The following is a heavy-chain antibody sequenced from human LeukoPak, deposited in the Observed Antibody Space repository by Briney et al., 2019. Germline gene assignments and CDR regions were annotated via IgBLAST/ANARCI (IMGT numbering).Heavy chain of an antibody. CDR2: INTDGSST. D-gene: IGHD1-26*01. J-gene: IGHJ4*02. CDR1: GFSFSSYG. CDR3: ARSGGSNQPYDY. V-gene: IGHV3-74*01. Sequence: PGGSLRLSCAASGFSFSSYGMHWVRQAPGKGLIWISRINTDGSSTTYADSVKGRFTVSRDDAKNTLYLQMNSLRAEDTAVYFCARSGGSNQPYDYWGQGILVTVSS.